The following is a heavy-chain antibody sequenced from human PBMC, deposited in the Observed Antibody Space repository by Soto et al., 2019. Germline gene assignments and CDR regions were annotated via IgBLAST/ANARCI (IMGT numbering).Heavy chain of an antibody. J-gene: IGHJ4*02. D-gene: IGHD6-19*01. Sequence: SETLSLTCTVSGGSISSYYWSWIRQPPGKGLEWIGYIYYSGSTNYNPSLKSRVTISVDTSKNQFSLKLSSVTAADTAVYYCARVAVAADFDYWGQGTLVTVSS. CDR1: GGSISSYY. CDR3: ARVAVAADFDY. V-gene: IGHV4-59*01. CDR2: IYYSGST.